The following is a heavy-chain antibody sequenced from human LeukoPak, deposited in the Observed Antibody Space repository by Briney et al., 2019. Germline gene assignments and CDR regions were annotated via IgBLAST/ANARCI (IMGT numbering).Heavy chain of an antibody. CDR2: IYTSGST. J-gene: IGHJ5*02. CDR3: ARDRVVPAADTFDP. V-gene: IGHV4-61*02. Sequence: SETLSLTXTVSGGSISSGSYYWSWIRQPAGKGLEWIGRIYTSGSTNYNPSLKCRVTISVDTSKNQFSLKLSSVTAADTAVYYCARDRVVPAADTFDPWGQGTLVTVSS. CDR1: GGSISSGSYY. D-gene: IGHD2-2*01.